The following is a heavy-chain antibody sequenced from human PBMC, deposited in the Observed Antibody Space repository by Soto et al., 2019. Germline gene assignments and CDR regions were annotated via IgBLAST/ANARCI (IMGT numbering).Heavy chain of an antibody. J-gene: IGHJ4*02. CDR2: IYYSGST. Sequence: ETLSLTCAVSGYSISSSNWWGWIRQPPGKGLEWIGYIYYSGSTNYNPSLKSRVTISVDTSKNQFSLKLSSVTAADTAVYYCARDQGYFDYWGQGTLVTVSS. CDR3: ARDQGYFDY. CDR1: GYSISSSNW. V-gene: IGHV4-28*03.